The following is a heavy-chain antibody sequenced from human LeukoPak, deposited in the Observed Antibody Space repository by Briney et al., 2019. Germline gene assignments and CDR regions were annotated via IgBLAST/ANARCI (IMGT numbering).Heavy chain of an antibody. J-gene: IGHJ5*02. CDR2: IFHSGHT. D-gene: IGHD3-3*01. Sequence: SETLSLTCTVSGGSISSFYWSWLRQPPGKGLEWIGYIFHSGHTNYNPSLKSRVTISIDSSTDQFSLKLSSVTAADTAVYYCARSIFGYPWFDPWGLGTLVTVSS. V-gene: IGHV4-59*01. CDR3: ARSIFGYPWFDP. CDR1: GGSISSFY.